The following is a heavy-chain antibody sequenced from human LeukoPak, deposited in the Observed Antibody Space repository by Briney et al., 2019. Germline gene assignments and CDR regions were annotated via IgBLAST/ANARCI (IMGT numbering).Heavy chain of an antibody. Sequence: HGASVKVSCKASGYTFTSYAMHWVRQAPGQRLEWMGWINAGNGNTKYSQKFQGRVTITRDTSASTAYMELSSLRSEDTAVYYCARDPGGRSGYPALNFDYWGQGTLVTVSS. CDR3: ARDPGGRSGYPALNFDY. CDR2: INAGNGNT. V-gene: IGHV1-3*01. D-gene: IGHD3-3*01. CDR1: GYTFTSYA. J-gene: IGHJ4*02.